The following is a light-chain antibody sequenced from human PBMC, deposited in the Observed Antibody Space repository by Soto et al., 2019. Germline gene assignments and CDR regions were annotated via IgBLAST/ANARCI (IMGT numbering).Light chain of an antibody. CDR3: CSYAGHTNVL. J-gene: IGLJ2*01. CDR2: EVV. V-gene: IGLV2-8*01. Sequence: QSLLTQPPSASGSPGQSVTISCTGTINDVGGYNYVSWYQHYPGEAPKLMIYEVVKRPSGVPDRFSGSKSGNTASLTVSGLQAEDEADYYCCSYAGHTNVLFGGGTKLTVL. CDR1: INDVGGYNY.